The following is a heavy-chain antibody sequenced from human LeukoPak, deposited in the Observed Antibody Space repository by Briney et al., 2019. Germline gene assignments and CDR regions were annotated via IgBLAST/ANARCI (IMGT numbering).Heavy chain of an antibody. Sequence: GASVKVSCKASGYTFTSYYMHWVRQAPGQGLEWMGIINPSGGSTSYAQKFQSRVTMTRDMSTSTVYMELSSLRSGDTAVYYCARRDIVRGFDYWGQGTLVTVSS. CDR2: INPSGGST. V-gene: IGHV1-46*01. CDR3: ARRDIVRGFDY. CDR1: GYTFTSYY. D-gene: IGHD2-8*01. J-gene: IGHJ4*02.